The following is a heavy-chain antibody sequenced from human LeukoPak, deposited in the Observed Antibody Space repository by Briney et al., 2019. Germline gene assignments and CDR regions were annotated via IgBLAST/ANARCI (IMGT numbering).Heavy chain of an antibody. CDR1: GNYW. CDR3: TRVGYIDEGIDY. D-gene: IGHD5-24*01. CDR2: IKQDGSKK. Sequence: GGSLGLSCAASGNYWMHRVRQAPGKGLEWVANIKQDGSKKSYVDSVKGRFTISRDNAKNSLYLQMNSLRAEDTAIYYCTRVGYIDEGIDYWGQGTLVTVSS. J-gene: IGHJ4*02. V-gene: IGHV3-7*04.